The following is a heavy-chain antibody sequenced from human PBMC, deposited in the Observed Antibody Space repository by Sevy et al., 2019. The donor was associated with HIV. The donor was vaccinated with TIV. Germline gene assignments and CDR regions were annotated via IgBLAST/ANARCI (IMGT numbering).Heavy chain of an antibody. CDR3: VRDRIGAAGGYFDY. V-gene: IGHV4-61*01. CDR2: ISYIGST. D-gene: IGHD6-13*01. Sequence: SETLSLTCTVSGGSVSSGNYYWTWIRQPPGKGLVWIGYISYIGSTNYNPSLKSRFTISIDTSKNQLSLRLSSVTATDTAVYHCVRDRIGAAGGYFDYWGQGTLVTVSS. CDR1: GGSVSSGNYY. J-gene: IGHJ4*02.